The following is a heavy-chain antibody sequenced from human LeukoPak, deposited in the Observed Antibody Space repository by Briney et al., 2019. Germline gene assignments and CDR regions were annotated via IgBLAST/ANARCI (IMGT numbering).Heavy chain of an antibody. V-gene: IGHV3-30*18. Sequence: GGSLRLSCAASGFTFSSYGMHWVRQAPGKGLEWVAVISYDGSNKYYADSVKGRFTISRDNSKNTLYLQMNSLRAEDTAVYYCAKASMIVVVFGVDIWGQGTMVTVSS. J-gene: IGHJ3*02. CDR2: ISYDGSNK. CDR1: GFTFSSYG. D-gene: IGHD3-22*01. CDR3: AKASMIVVVFGVDI.